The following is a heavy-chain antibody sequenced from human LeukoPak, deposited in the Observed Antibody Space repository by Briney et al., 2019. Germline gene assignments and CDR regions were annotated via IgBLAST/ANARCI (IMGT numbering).Heavy chain of an antibody. Sequence: ASVKVSCKASGYTFTSYGINWVRQAPGQGLEWMGWISCYNGNTNYAENFQGRVTVTTDTSTSTAYMELRGLRSDDTAVYYCARGGSISAPGPKIIDYWGQGTLVTVSS. CDR1: GYTFTSYG. CDR3: ARGGSISAPGPKIIDY. CDR2: ISCYNGNT. J-gene: IGHJ4*02. V-gene: IGHV1-18*01. D-gene: IGHD6-6*01.